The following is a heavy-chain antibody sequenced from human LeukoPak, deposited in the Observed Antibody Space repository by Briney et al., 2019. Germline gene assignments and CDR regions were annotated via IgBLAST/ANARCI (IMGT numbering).Heavy chain of an antibody. V-gene: IGHV4-39*01. D-gene: IGHD3-10*01. CDR1: GGSISSRSYY. CDR3: AKQDLAPFEELFK. Sequence: PSETLSLTCSVSGGSISSRSYYWGWIRQPPGKGLEWIGSIYYSGSTYYNPSLKSRVTISLDTFKNHFSLKLKSVTAADTAVYYCAKQDLAPFEELFKWGQGTLVTVSS. J-gene: IGHJ1*01. CDR2: IYYSGST.